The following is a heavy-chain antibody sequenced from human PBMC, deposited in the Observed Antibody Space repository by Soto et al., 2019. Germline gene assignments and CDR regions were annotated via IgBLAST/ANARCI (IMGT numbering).Heavy chain of an antibody. Sequence: GGSLRLACAASGFNFSSYAMSWVRQAPGRGLESLSALSGSGGSTYYADSVKGRFTISGDNSKNTLYLQMNSLRAEDTAVYYCAKSLFPYYYDSSGYPEGDAFDIWGQGTMVTVSS. D-gene: IGHD3-22*01. V-gene: IGHV3-23*01. CDR3: AKSLFPYYYDSSGYPEGDAFDI. CDR1: GFNFSSYA. J-gene: IGHJ3*02. CDR2: LSGSGGST.